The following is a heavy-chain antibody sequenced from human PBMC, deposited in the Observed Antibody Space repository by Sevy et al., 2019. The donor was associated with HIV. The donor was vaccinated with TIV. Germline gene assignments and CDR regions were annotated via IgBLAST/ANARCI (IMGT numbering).Heavy chain of an antibody. CDR2: LSFGCGKI. CDR3: AREGCSRPHDY. V-gene: IGHV3-23*01. CDR1: GFNFNIYS. D-gene: IGHD3-10*02. Sequence: GGSLRLSCAVSGFNFNIYSMSWVRQAPGKGLEWVSTLSFGCGKINYADSVKGRFIISRDDSKNTLYLQMNSLRAEDTAVYFCAREGCSRPHDYWGQGTMVTVSS. J-gene: IGHJ4*02.